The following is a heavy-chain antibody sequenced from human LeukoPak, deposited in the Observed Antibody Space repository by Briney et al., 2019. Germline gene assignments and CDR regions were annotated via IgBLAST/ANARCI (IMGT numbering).Heavy chain of an antibody. Sequence: SETLSLTCTVSGGSISSYYWSWIRQPPGKGLEWIGYIYYSGSTNYNPSLKSRVTISVDTSKNQFSLKLSSVTAADTAVYYCARRRGATITPYCSGGSCYRNWFDPWGQGTLVTVSS. CDR2: IYYSGST. CDR3: ARRRGATITPYCSGGSCYRNWFDP. D-gene: IGHD2-15*01. V-gene: IGHV4-59*01. CDR1: GGSISSYY. J-gene: IGHJ5*02.